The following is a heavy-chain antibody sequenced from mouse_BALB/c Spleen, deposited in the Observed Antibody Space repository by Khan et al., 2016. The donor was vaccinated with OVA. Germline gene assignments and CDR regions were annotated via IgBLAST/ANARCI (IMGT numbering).Heavy chain of an antibody. CDR3: ARENYYGRTYYAMDY. CDR1: GYTFTSYW. D-gene: IGHD1-1*01. CDR2: IGPGSSNT. Sequence: DLVKPGTSVKLSCKVSGYTFTSYWINWIKQRPGQGLEWIGRIGPGSSNTYYNEMFKGKAALTVDTSSTTAYIQFSSLSSEDSAVYFCARENYYGRTYYAMDYWGQGTSVTVSS. V-gene: IGHV1S41*01. J-gene: IGHJ4*01.